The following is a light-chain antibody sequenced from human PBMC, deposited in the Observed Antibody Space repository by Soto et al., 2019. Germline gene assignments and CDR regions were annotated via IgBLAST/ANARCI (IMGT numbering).Light chain of an antibody. V-gene: IGKV3-20*01. J-gene: IGKJ2*01. CDR1: QTLKRTY. CDR2: AAS. Sequence: EIVLMQSPGTLSLSPGERATLSCRASQTLKRTYIAWYQQKPGQAPRVLIYAASKRAAGTPDRVSGSGSGTDFSLTIRRLETEDCAVYYCHQYDNAPLTFGQGTKVDTK. CDR3: HQYDNAPLT.